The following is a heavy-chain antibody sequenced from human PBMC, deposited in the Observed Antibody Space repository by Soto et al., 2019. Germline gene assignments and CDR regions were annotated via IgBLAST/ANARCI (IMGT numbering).Heavy chain of an antibody. CDR3: AKEQKHSSSWSELNY. J-gene: IGHJ4*02. CDR2: ISGSGVST. V-gene: IGHV3-23*01. CDR1: GFTFSSYA. Sequence: GGSLRLSCAASGFTFSSYAVSWVRQAPGKGLEWVSAISGSGVSTYYADSVKGRFTISRDNSKNTLYLQMNSLRAEDTAVYYCAKEQKHSSSWSELNYWGQGTLVTVSS. D-gene: IGHD6-13*01.